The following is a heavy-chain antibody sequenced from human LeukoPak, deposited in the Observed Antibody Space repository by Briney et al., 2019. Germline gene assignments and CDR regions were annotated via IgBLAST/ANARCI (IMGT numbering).Heavy chain of an antibody. CDR3: AKANAMDV. CDR1: GFTLSTYW. CDR2: VNQDGSER. V-gene: IGHV3-7*01. Sequence: HPGGSLRLSCAASGFTLSTYWMSWVRQAPGKGLEWVANVNQDGSERYYVNSVRGRFTISRDNAKNSLDLQMNSLRAEDTALYFCAKANAMDVWGQGTTVTVSS. J-gene: IGHJ6*02.